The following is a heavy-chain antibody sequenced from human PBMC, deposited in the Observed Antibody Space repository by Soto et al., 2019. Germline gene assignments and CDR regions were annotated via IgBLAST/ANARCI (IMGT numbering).Heavy chain of an antibody. CDR1: GYTFTSYG. D-gene: IGHD6-19*01. J-gene: IGHJ3*02. CDR2: ISAYNGNT. V-gene: IGHV1-18*01. Sequence: ASVKVSCKASGYTFTSYGISWVRQAPGQGLEWMGWISAYNGNTNYAQKLQGRVTMTTDTSTSTAYMELRSLRSDDTAVYYCARADAVAGTFLLAFDIWGQGTMVTVSS. CDR3: ARADAVAGTFLLAFDI.